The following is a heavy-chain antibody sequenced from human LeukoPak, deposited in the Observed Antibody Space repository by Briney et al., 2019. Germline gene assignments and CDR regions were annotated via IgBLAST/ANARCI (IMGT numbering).Heavy chain of an antibody. Sequence: PSETLSLTCAVYGGSFRGYYWSWIRQPPGKGLEWIGEINHRGSTKYNPSLKSRVTILVDTSKNQFSLNLSSVTAADTAVYYCARGGYSYGYGYWGQGTLVTVSS. CDR3: ARGGYSYGYGY. CDR1: GGSFRGYY. D-gene: IGHD5-18*01. CDR2: INHRGST. J-gene: IGHJ4*02. V-gene: IGHV4-34*01.